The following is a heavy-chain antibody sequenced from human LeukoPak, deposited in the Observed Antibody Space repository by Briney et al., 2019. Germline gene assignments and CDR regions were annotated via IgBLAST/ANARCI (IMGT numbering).Heavy chain of an antibody. CDR3: ARIGGTWIQLWNDAFDI. V-gene: IGHV3-23*01. D-gene: IGHD5-18*01. CDR1: GFTFSSYA. J-gene: IGHJ3*02. CDR2: ISGSGGST. Sequence: GGSLRLSCAASGFTFSSYAMNWVRQAPGKGPEWASSISGSGGSTYYAGSVRGRFTISRDNSKNTLYLQMNSLRAEDTAVYYCARIGGTWIQLWNDAFDIWGQGTMVTVSS.